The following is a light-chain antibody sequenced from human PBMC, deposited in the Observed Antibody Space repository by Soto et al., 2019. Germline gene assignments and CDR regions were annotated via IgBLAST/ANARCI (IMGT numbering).Light chain of an antibody. CDR1: QSVGSH. CDR3: HQRSSWLWRT. CDR2: DAS. Sequence: EIVLTQSPATLSLSPGEGATLSCRTSQSVGSHLAWYQQKPGQVPRLLIHDASRRATGIPDRFSGSGSGTDFPLTISSLEPEDFAVYYCHQRSSWLWRTFGGGTKVEIK. V-gene: IGKV3-11*01. J-gene: IGKJ4*01.